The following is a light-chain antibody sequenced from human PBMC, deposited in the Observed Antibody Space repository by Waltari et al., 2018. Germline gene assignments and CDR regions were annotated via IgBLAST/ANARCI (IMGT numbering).Light chain of an antibody. J-gene: IGLJ2*01. Sequence: QSALTQPASVSGSPGQSITIPCTGTSSDVGNYNYVSWYQQHPGKVPKLIIYGVSNRPSGVSNRFSGSKSGNTASLTISGLQAEDEADYYCGTWDNNLNALVFGGGTKLTVL. CDR2: GVS. CDR3: GTWDNNLNALV. V-gene: IGLV2-14*01. CDR1: SSDVGNYNY.